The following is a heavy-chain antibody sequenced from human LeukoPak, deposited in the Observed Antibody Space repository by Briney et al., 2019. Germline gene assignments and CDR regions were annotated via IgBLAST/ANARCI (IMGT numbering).Heavy chain of an antibody. D-gene: IGHD5-18*01. CDR3: AKGYSYGPLYFDY. J-gene: IGHJ4*02. Sequence: GGSLRLSCAASGFTFSSYAMSWVRQAPGKGLEWVSAISGSGDNTYYADSVKGRFTISRDNSKNTLYLQMNSLRAEDTAVYYCAKGYSYGPLYFDYWGQGTLVTVSS. CDR2: ISGSGDNT. V-gene: IGHV3-23*01. CDR1: GFTFSSYA.